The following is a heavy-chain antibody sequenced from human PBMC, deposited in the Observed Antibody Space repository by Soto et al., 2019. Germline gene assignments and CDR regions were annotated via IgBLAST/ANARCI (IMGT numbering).Heavy chain of an antibody. J-gene: IGHJ6*02. CDR1: GGSISSGGYY. V-gene: IGHV4-31*03. CDR2: IYYSGST. CDR3: ARRVSYGQQYYYYYGMDV. D-gene: IGHD4-17*01. Sequence: PSETLSLTCTVSGGSISSGGYYWSWIRQHPGKGLEWIGYIYYSGSTYYNPSLKSRVTISVDTSKNQFSLKLSSVTAADTAVYYCARRVSYGQQYYYYYGMDVWGQGTTVTVSS.